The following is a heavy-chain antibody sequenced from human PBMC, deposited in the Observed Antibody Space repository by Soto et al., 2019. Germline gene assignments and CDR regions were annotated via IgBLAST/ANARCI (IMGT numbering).Heavy chain of an antibody. CDR2: IYYSGST. CDR3: ARFDSSGSLDAFDI. J-gene: IGHJ3*02. V-gene: IGHV4-30-4*01. CDR1: GGSISSGDYY. D-gene: IGHD6-19*01. Sequence: SETLSLTCTVSGGSISSGDYYWSWIRQPPGKGLEWIGYIYYSGSTYYNPSLKSRVTISVDTSKNQFSLKLSSVTAADTAVYYCARFDSSGSLDAFDIWGQGTMVTVSS.